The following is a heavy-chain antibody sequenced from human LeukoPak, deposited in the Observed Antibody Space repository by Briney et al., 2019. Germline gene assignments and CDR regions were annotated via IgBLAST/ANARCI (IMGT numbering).Heavy chain of an antibody. CDR1: GYTFTSYD. CDR3: ARDNYYYCYGMDV. V-gene: IGHV1-8*01. J-gene: IGHJ6*02. CDR2: MNPNSGNT. Sequence: ASVKVSCKASGYTFTSYDINWVRQATGQGLEWMGWMNPNSGNTGYAQKFQGRVTMTRDTSISTAYVELSRLTSDDTAVYYCARDNYYYCYGMDVWGQGTTVTVSS.